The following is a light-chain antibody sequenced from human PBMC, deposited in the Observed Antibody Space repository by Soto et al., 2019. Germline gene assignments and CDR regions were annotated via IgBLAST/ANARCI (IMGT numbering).Light chain of an antibody. Sequence: EIVVTQSPGTLYWSTGERATLSCRASQSVSSSYLAWYQQKPGQAPRLLIFGASIRAAGIPDRFSGSASGTDFTLTISRLEPEDFAVYYCHQYASSPRTFGQGTMVDIK. CDR1: QSVSSSY. J-gene: IGKJ1*01. V-gene: IGKV3-20*01. CDR2: GAS. CDR3: HQYASSPRT.